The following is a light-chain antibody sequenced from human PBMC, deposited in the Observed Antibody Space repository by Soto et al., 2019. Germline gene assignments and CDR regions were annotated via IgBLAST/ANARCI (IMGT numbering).Light chain of an antibody. Sequence: DIQVTQSPSTLSASVGDRVTFTCRASQSISSWLAWYRQKPGKAPKLLLYDASTLQSGVPSRFSGSGSGTDFTFTINSLQPEDIATYYCQQYDNLVPFGGGTKADIK. J-gene: IGKJ4*01. CDR3: QQYDNLVP. V-gene: IGKV1-5*01. CDR1: QSISSW. CDR2: DAS.